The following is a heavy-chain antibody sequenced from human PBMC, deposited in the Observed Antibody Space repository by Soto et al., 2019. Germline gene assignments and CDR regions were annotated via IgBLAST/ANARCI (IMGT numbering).Heavy chain of an antibody. CDR2: IWYDGSNK. CDR1: GFTFSSYG. D-gene: IGHD6-13*01. J-gene: IGHJ6*02. V-gene: IGHV3-33*06. Sequence: CAASGFTFSSYGMHWVRQAPGKGLEWVAVIWYDGSNKYYADSFKGRFAISRDDPQNSLFLQMDSLRPEDTAVYFCAKDWDGVTVTGYTDGMEVWGQGTTVTVSS. CDR3: AKDWDGVTVTGYTDGMEV.